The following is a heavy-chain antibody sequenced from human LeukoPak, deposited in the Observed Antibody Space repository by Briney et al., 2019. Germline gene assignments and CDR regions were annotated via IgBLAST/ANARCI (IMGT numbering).Heavy chain of an antibody. V-gene: IGHV7-4-1*02. J-gene: IGHJ1*01. Sequence: ASVKVSCKASGYTFTSYAMNWVRQAPGHGLEWMGWIKTNTGNPTYAQGFTGRFVFSLDTSVSTAYLQISSLKAEDTAVYYCARGPVVVVTAIHFKGNFQHWGQGTLVTVSS. CDR1: GYTFTSYA. D-gene: IGHD2-21*02. CDR3: ARGPVVVVTAIHFKGNFQH. CDR2: IKTNTGNP.